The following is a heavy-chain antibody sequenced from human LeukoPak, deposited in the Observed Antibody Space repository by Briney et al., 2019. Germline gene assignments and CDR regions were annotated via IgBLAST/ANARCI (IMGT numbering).Heavy chain of an antibody. V-gene: IGHV1-46*01. D-gene: IGHD6-13*01. CDR3: ARDIAADGPIDY. J-gene: IGHJ4*02. CDR2: INPSGGGT. CDR1: GYTFTSYY. Sequence: ASVKVSCKASGYTFTSYYMYWVRQAPGQGLEWMGIINPSGGGTSYAQRFQGRVTMTRDTSTSTVYMELSSLRSGDTAVYYCARDIAADGPIDYWGQGTLVTVSS.